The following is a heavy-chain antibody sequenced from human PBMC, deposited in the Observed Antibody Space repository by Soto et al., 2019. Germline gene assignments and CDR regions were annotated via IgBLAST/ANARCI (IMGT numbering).Heavy chain of an antibody. CDR2: IYYRGST. D-gene: IGHD6-19*01. J-gene: IGHJ4*02. V-gene: IGHV4-59*01. CDR1: GGSISSYY. CDR3: ARGRIAVAGTFEYYFDY. Sequence: SETLSLTCTVSGGSISSYYWSWIRQPPGKGLEWIGYIYYRGSTNYNPSLKSRVTISVDTSKNQFSLKLSSVTAADTAVYYCARGRIAVAGTFEYYFDYWGQGTLVTVSS.